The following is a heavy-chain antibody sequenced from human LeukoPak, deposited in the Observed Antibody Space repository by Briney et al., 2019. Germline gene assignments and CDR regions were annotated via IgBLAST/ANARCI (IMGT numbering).Heavy chain of an antibody. V-gene: IGHV5-51*01. Sequence: GESLKISCKGSGYSFTTYLIAWVRQMPGKGLEWMGIIYPGDSDTRYSPSFQGQVTISADKSISTAYLQWSSLKASDTAMYYCATDTESSSGWYLRYWGQGTLVTVSS. CDR1: GYSFTTYL. D-gene: IGHD6-19*01. J-gene: IGHJ4*02. CDR3: ATDTESSSGWYLRY. CDR2: IYPGDSDT.